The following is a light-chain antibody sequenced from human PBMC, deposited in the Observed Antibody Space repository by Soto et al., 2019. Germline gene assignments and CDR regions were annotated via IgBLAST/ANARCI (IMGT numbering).Light chain of an antibody. CDR3: QQYNTWSPLA. J-gene: IGKJ4*02. CDR1: QSVSNN. Sequence: EIVMTQSPATLPVSPGERATLSCRASQSVSNNLAWYQQKPGQAPRLLIYGASTRATGIPARFSGSGSGTEFSLTISSLQSEDFAVYYCQQYNTWSPLAFGGGTKVETK. CDR2: GAS. V-gene: IGKV3-15*01.